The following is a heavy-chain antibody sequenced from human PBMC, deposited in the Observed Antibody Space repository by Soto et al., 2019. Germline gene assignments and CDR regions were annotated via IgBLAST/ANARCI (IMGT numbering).Heavy chain of an antibody. CDR3: ARWCSRRSCYSVGQDS. J-gene: IGHJ4*02. D-gene: IGHD2-15*01. CDR1: VGTFSSYA. V-gene: IGHV1-69*01. Sequence: QVQLVQYGAEVKKPGSSVKVSCKASVGTFSSYAISWLRQAPGQGLEWMGGIIPIFGTANYAQKIQGRVSITAEESTSTGYMELSGLRSEDTAVYYCARWCSRRSCYSVGQDSWGQGPLVTVSS. CDR2: IIPIFGTA.